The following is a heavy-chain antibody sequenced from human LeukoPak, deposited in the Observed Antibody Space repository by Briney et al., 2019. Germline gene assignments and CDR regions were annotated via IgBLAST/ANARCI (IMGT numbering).Heavy chain of an antibody. CDR1: GGSFSGYY. CDR3: ARVPSWSGAFDI. CDR2: INHSGST. J-gene: IGHJ3*02. D-gene: IGHD6-13*01. Sequence: SETLSLTCAVYGGSFSGYYWSWIRQPPGKGLEWIGEINHSGSTNYNPSLKSRVTISVDTSKNQFSLKLSSVTAADTAVYYCARVPSWSGAFDIWGQGTMVTVSS. V-gene: IGHV4-34*01.